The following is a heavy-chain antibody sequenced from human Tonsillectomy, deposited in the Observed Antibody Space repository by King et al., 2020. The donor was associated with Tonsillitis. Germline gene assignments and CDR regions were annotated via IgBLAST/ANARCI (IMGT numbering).Heavy chain of an antibody. CDR2: IYDGGSS. V-gene: IGHV4-59*11. CDR1: GVSIRNHY. J-gene: IGHJ4*02. Sequence: QLQLQESGPGLVMPSETLSLICTVSGVSIRNHYWSWIRQPPGKGLEWIAYIYDGGSSGYNPSLRSRVTITVDTSKNQFSLELSSVTVADRAVYFCARGPPPDFDSWGQGVLVTVSS. CDR3: ARGPPPDFDS.